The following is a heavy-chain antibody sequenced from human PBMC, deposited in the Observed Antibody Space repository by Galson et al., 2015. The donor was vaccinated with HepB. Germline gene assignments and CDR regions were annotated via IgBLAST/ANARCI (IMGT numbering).Heavy chain of an antibody. CDR1: GFTFSSYA. D-gene: IGHD5-12*01. Sequence: SLRLSCAASGFTFSSYAMHWVRQAPGKGLEWVAVISYDGSNKYYADSVKGRFTISRDNSKNTLYLQMNSPRAEDTAVYYCARDRGGYGDYWGQGTLVTVSS. J-gene: IGHJ4*02. CDR3: ARDRGGYGDY. CDR2: ISYDGSNK. V-gene: IGHV3-30*04.